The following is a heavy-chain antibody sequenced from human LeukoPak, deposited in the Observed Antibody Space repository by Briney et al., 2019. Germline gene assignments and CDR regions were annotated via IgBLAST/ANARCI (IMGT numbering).Heavy chain of an antibody. V-gene: IGHV3-23*01. CDR3: SRFLEWLSYFDY. CDR2: ISGSGGST. Sequence: PGGSLRLSCAASGFTFSSYAMSWVRQAPGKGLELVSAISGSGGSTYYADSVKGRFTISRDNSKNTLYLQMNSLRAEDTAVYYCSRFLEWLSYFDYWGQGTLVTVSS. J-gene: IGHJ4*02. CDR1: GFTFSSYA. D-gene: IGHD3-3*01.